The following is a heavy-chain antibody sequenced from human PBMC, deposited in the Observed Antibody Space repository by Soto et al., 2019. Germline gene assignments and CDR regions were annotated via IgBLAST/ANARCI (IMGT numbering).Heavy chain of an antibody. CDR1: GFTFSDYY. D-gene: IGHD3-9*01. CDR2: ISSSGSTI. J-gene: IGHJ3*02. V-gene: IGHV3-11*01. Sequence: QVQLVESGGGLVKPGGSLRLSCAASGFTFSDYYMSWIRQAPGKGLEWVSYISSSGSTIYYADSVKGRFTISRDNAKNSLYLQMNSLRAEDTAVYYCASREYYDILTGHPGAFDIWGQGTMVTVSS. CDR3: ASREYYDILTGHPGAFDI.